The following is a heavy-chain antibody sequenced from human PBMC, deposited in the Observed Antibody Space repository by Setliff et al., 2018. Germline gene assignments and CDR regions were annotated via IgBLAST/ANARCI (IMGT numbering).Heavy chain of an antibody. V-gene: IGHV3-23*01. CDR2: MSGSGGST. CDR3: ATNGGYCSSTSCSLEDY. CDR1: GFSFSSYA. J-gene: IGHJ4*02. D-gene: IGHD2-2*01. Sequence: GGSLRLSCAASGFSFSSYAISCVRQAPGKGLEWVSAMSGSGGSTYYADSVKGRFNISRDNSKNTLYLQMNRLRAEDTAVYYCATNGGYCSSTSCSLEDYWGQGTLVTVSS.